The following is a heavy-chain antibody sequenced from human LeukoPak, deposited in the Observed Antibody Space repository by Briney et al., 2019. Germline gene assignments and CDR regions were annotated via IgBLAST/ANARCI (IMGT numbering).Heavy chain of an antibody. CDR3: AKGGGYYGSGSSDLIFHDYFYMDV. CDR1: GFSSSSYA. Sequence: GGSLRLSCAASGFSSSSYAMSWFRQAPGKGLDGVSPFRGIGTNTASADSVKGRFTISRDNSKNTLYLQMNSLRAGDTAVYYCAKGGGYYGSGSSDLIFHDYFYMDVWGKGTTVTVSS. CDR2: FRGIGTNT. V-gene: IGHV3-23*01. J-gene: IGHJ6*03. D-gene: IGHD3-10*01.